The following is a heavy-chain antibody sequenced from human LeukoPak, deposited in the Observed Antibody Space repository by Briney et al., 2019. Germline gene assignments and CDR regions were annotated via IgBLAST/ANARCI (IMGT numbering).Heavy chain of an antibody. Sequence: ASLKVSCKASGGTFSSYVISWVRQAAGQGLECRGGIIPIFGTANSAQTFQGRVTITTDESTSTAYTELSSLRAEDTGVYYCGRDGDCSGGSCPFDYWGQGTLVTVSS. CDR2: IIPIFGTA. CDR1: GGTFSSYV. V-gene: IGHV1-69*05. CDR3: GRDGDCSGGSCPFDY. D-gene: IGHD2-15*01. J-gene: IGHJ4*02.